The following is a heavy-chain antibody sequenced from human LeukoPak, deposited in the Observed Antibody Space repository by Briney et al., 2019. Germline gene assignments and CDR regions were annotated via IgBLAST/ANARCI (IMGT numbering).Heavy chain of an antibody. CDR1: SGSISNYY. CDR3: VRYSSSSLEFDY. CDR2: IYSSGTT. Sequence: SETLSLTCTVSSGSISNYYWSWIRQPPGKGLEWIGYIYSSGTTNYNPSLKNRVTISVDTSKNQFSLKLSSVTASDTAVYFCVRYSSSSLEFDYWGQGTLVTVSS. V-gene: IGHV4-4*08. J-gene: IGHJ4*02. D-gene: IGHD6-6*01.